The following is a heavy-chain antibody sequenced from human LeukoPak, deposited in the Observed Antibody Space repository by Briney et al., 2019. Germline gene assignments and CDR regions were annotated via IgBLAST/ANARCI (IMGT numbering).Heavy chain of an antibody. V-gene: IGHV5-51*01. CDR2: IYPGDSDT. CDR1: GYSFTSYW. Sequence: HGGSLKISCQGSGYSFTSYWIGWVRQMPGKGLEWMGIIYPGDSDTRYSPSFQGQVTISADKSISTAYLQWSSLKASDTAMYYCARHITLDAFDIWGQGTMVTVSS. CDR3: ARHITLDAFDI. J-gene: IGHJ3*02. D-gene: IGHD3-3*01.